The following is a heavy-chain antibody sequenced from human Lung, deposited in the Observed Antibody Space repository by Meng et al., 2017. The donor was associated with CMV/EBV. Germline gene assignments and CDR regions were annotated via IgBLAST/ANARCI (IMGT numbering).Heavy chain of an antibody. Sequence: GESXKISXAASGFTFSTYWMHWVRQTPGTGLVWVSRINSDGSTTTYADSVKGRFTISRDNAKNTLYLQMSSLRAEDSAVYYCVRDGKYCSSGTCDYYIMDLWGQGXTVTVSS. CDR2: INSDGSTT. V-gene: IGHV3-74*01. J-gene: IGHJ6*02. D-gene: IGHD2-15*01. CDR1: GFTFSTYW. CDR3: VRDGKYCSSGTCDYYIMDL.